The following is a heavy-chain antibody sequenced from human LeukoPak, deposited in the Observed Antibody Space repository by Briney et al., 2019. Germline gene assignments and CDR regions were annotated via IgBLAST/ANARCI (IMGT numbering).Heavy chain of an antibody. V-gene: IGHV4-34*01. D-gene: IGHD2-2*01. CDR3: ARGRPVNYCSSTSCRKFDY. Sequence: SETLSLTCAVYGGSFSGYYWSWLRQPPGKGLEWIGEINHSGSTNYNPSLKSRVTISVDTSKNQFSLKLSSVTAADTAVYYCARGRPVNYCSSTSCRKFDYWGQGTLVTVSS. CDR2: INHSGST. CDR1: GGSFSGYY. J-gene: IGHJ4*02.